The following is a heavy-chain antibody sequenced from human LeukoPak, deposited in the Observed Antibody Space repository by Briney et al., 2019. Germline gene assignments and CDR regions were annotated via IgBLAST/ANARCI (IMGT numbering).Heavy chain of an antibody. Sequence: GGSLRLSCAASGVTFDDYAMHWVRQAPGKGLEWVSGISWNRGNIGYADSVKGRFTISRDNSKNTMYLQMNSLRAEDTAVYYCAKRIQSAMAMGYWGQGTLVTVSS. J-gene: IGHJ4*02. D-gene: IGHD5-18*01. V-gene: IGHV3-9*01. CDR1: GVTFDDYA. CDR2: ISWNRGNI. CDR3: AKRIQSAMAMGY.